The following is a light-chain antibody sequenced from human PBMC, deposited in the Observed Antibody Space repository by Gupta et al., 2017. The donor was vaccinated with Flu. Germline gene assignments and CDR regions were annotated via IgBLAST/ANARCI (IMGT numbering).Light chain of an antibody. V-gene: IGKV1D-12*01. CDR2: AAS. CDR3: LQAYSFPIT. Sequence: DIQVTQSPSSMSASVGDRVTITCRASQGIANWLAWYQQRPGKAPDLLIYAASSLQSGVPSRFSGSGFGTDFTLTISSVQPEDFATYYCLQAYSFPITFGQGTRLDI. CDR1: QGIANW. J-gene: IGKJ5*01.